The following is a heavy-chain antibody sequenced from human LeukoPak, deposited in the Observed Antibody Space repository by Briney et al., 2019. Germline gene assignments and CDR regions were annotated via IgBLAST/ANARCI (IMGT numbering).Heavy chain of an antibody. CDR2: ISYDGSNK. D-gene: IGHD2-2*01. CDR1: GFTFSSYG. CDR3: ANGGWGIVVVPAAHYMDV. Sequence: GGSLRLSCAASGFTFSSYGMHWVRQAPGKGLEWVAVISYDGSNKYYADSVKGRFTISRDNSKNTLYLQMNSLGAKDTAVYYCANGGWGIVVVPAAHYMDVWGKGTTVTVSS. V-gene: IGHV3-30*12. J-gene: IGHJ6*03.